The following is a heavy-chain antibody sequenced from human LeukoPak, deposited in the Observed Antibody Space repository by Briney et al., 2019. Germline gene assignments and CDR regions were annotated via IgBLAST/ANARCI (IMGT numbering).Heavy chain of an antibody. D-gene: IGHD2-21*02. Sequence: GRSLRLSCAASGFTFSSYAMHWVRQAPGKGLEWVAVISYDGSNKYYADSVKGRFTISRDNAKNSLFLQMNSLRAEDTAVYCCARGAYCGGDCPNNWFDPWGQGTLVTVSS. V-gene: IGHV3-30-3*01. CDR2: ISYDGSNK. J-gene: IGHJ5*02. CDR3: ARGAYCGGDCPNNWFDP. CDR1: GFTFSSYA.